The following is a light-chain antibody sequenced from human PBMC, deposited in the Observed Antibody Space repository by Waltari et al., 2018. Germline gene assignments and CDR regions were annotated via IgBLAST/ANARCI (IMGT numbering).Light chain of an antibody. CDR2: DDS. CDR3: QVWYISSDPYEV. V-gene: IGLV3-21*03. Sequence: SYVLTQPPSVSVAPGNTARITCGGNNIGSKSVHWYQQKPGQAPVLVVYDDSDRPSGNPVRVSCSNDGNKDTLTITWVEAGDDADYYCQVWYISSDPYEVFGGGTKLTVL. CDR1: NIGSKS. J-gene: IGLJ2*01.